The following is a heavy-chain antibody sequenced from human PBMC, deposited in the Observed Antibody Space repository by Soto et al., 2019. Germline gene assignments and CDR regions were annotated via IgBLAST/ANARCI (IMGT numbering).Heavy chain of an antibody. CDR3: ARRRVLYYHFWSGYHYGMDV. CDR2: INHSGST. J-gene: IGHJ6*02. V-gene: IGHV4-34*01. D-gene: IGHD3-3*01. Sequence: RSLTCAVYGGSFSGYYWSSIRQPPGKGLEWIGEINHSGSTNYNPSLKSRVTISVDTSKNQFSLKLSSVTAADTAVYYCARRRVLYYHFWSGYHYGMDVWGQGTTVTVS. CDR1: GGSFSGYY.